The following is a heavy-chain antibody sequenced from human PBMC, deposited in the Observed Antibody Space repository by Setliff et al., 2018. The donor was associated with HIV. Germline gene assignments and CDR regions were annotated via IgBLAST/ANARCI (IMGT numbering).Heavy chain of an antibody. CDR1: GFRVTDTY. Sequence: GGSLRLSCEASGFRVTDTYMAWVRQAPGKGLEWVTLIYKAGKTYYADFVKGRFTIATDDTKNTVSLQMTNLEPGDTAMYYCAKGGYGGAYYVAGYWGQGTKVTVSS. J-gene: IGHJ4*02. CDR3: AKGGYGGAYYVAGY. V-gene: IGHV3-53*01. CDR2: IYKAGKT. D-gene: IGHD5-18*01.